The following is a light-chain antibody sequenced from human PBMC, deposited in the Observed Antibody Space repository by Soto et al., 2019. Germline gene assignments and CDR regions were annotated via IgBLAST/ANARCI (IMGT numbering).Light chain of an antibody. V-gene: IGKV3-20*01. J-gene: IGKJ2*01. CDR3: HQYGTSPYT. CDR2: GAS. Sequence: EILLTQSPGTLCLSPGERATLSCRSSQGVRNSYLAWYEQKPGHAPRLLIYGASGRATGIPDRFSGSGSGTDFTLTISRLEPEDFAVYYCHQYGTSPYTFGQGTKLEI. CDR1: QGVRNSY.